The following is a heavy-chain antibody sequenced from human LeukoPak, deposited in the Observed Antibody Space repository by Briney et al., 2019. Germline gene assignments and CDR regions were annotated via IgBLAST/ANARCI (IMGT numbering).Heavy chain of an antibody. CDR3: TTDTFGARDS. J-gene: IGHJ4*02. D-gene: IGHD3-10*01. V-gene: IGHV3-74*01. CDR2: INEDGSST. Sequence: GGSLRLSCAASGYTFSRYWMHWVRQGPGKGLVWVSRINEDGSSTSYAESVRGRFTISRDNAENTLYLQMNSLRAGDAAVYYCTTDTFGARDSWGQGTLVTVSS. CDR1: GYTFSRYW.